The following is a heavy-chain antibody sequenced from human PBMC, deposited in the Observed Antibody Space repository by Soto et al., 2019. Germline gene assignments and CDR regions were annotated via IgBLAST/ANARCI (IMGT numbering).Heavy chain of an antibody. Sequence: SVKVSCKASGGTFSSYAISWVRQAPGQGLEWMGGITPIFGTANYAQKFQGRVTITADESTSTAYMELGSLRSEDTAVYYCARAPTYGDYAPSDYYYDMDVWRHGTPVTVS. J-gene: IGHJ6*02. V-gene: IGHV1-69*13. D-gene: IGHD4-17*01. CDR3: ARAPTYGDYAPSDYYYDMDV. CDR2: ITPIFGTA. CDR1: GGTFSSYA.